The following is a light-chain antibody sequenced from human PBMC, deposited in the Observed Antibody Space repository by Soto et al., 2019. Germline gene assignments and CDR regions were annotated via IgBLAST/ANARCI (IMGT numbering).Light chain of an antibody. CDR3: QTWGTGIHKV. Sequence: QSVLTQSPSASASLGASVKLTCTLSSGRSSYAIAWHQQQPEKGPRYLMKVNSDGSHSKGDGIPDRFSGSSSGAERYLTISSLQSEDEADYYCQTWGTGIHKVFGGGTKVTVL. J-gene: IGLJ3*02. V-gene: IGLV4-69*01. CDR2: VNSDGSH. CDR1: SGRSSYA.